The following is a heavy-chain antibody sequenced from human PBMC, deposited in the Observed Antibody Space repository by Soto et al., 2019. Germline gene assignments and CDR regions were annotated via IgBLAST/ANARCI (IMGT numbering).Heavy chain of an antibody. Sequence: QLHLVQSGAVVKKPGASVTVSCSASGYPVTAYYMHWVRQAPGRGLEWMGGINPATGAAKYTQTFPGRVTMTRGTAPSSVFMGLGGLASEDTAVFFWGGGGGVGVAGSAAFDMWGQGTLVTVSS. CDR3: GGGGGVGVAGSAAFDM. D-gene: IGHD3-3*01. CDR2: INPATGAA. J-gene: IGHJ3*02. CDR1: GYPVTAYY. V-gene: IGHV1-2*02.